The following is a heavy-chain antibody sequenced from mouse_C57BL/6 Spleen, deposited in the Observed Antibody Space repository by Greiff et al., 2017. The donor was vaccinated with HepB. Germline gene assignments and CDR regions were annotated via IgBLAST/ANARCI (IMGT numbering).Heavy chain of an antibody. CDR2: IWTGGGT. J-gene: IGHJ1*03. V-gene: IGHV2-9-1*01. D-gene: IGHD1-1*01. Sequence: QVQLKESGPGLVAPSQSLSITCTVSGFSLTSYAISWVRQPPGKGLEWLGVIWTGGGTNYNSALKSRLSISKDNSKSQVFLKMNSLQTDDTARCYCARKWGSYYGSSYDWYFDVWGTGTTVTVSS. CDR1: GFSLTSYA. CDR3: ARKWGSYYGSSYDWYFDV.